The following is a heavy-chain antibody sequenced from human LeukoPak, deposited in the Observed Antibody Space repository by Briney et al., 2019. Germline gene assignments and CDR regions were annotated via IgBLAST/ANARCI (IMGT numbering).Heavy chain of an antibody. CDR1: GFTFSNAW. CDR2: IKSKTDGGTT. Sequence: GGSLRLSCAASGFTFSNAWMSWVRQAPGKGLEWVGRIKSKTDGGTTDYAAPVKGRFTTSRDDSKNTLYLQMNSLKTEDTAVYYCTTVCSGTGPGDYYYYYMDVWGKGTTVTVSS. J-gene: IGHJ6*03. V-gene: IGHV3-15*01. D-gene: IGHD1-1*01. CDR3: TTVCSGTGPGDYYYYYMDV.